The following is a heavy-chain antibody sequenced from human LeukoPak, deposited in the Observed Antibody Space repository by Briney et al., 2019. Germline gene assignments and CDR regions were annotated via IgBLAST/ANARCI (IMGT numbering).Heavy chain of an antibody. CDR1: GDSVSSNSAS. Sequence: PSQTLSLTCAISGDSVSSNSASWNWIRQSPSRGLECLGKTLYRSKWYNDYAVSLKSRITIIPDQSKNQFSLQLNSVTPEDTAVYYCARSHYYVMDVWGQGTTVTIAS. CDR3: ARSHYYVMDV. V-gene: IGHV6-1*01. CDR2: TLYRSKWYN. J-gene: IGHJ6*02.